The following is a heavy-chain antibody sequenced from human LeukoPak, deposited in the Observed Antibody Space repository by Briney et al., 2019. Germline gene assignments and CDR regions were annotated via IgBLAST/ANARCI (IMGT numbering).Heavy chain of an antibody. Sequence: GGSLRLSCTASGFTFSSYAMSWVRQAPGKGLEWVSGMKGRFTISRDNSKGTLYLQMKSLRAEDTAVYYCARLVWLDRNFDYWGQGTLLTVSS. CDR3: ARLVWLDRNFDY. CDR1: GFTFSSYA. D-gene: IGHD6-19*01. V-gene: IGHV3-23*01. J-gene: IGHJ4*02.